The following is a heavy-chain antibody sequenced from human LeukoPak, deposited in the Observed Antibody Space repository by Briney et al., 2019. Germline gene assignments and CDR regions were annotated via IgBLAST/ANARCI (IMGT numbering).Heavy chain of an antibody. J-gene: IGHJ2*01. V-gene: IGHV1-24*01. Sequence: ASVKVSCKVSGYTLTELSMHWVRQAPGKGLEWMGGFDPEDGETIYAQKFQGRVTMTEDTSTDTAYMELSSLRSEDTAVYYCATGRSDYGTNWYFDLWGRGTLVTVSS. CDR2: FDPEDGET. CDR1: GYTLTELS. D-gene: IGHD4-17*01. CDR3: ATGRSDYGTNWYFDL.